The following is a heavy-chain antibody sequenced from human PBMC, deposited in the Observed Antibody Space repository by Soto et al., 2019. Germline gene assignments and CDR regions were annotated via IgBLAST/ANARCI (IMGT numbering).Heavy chain of an antibody. J-gene: IGHJ6*02. CDR2: INHSGST. D-gene: IGHD6-19*01. CDR1: GGSFSGYY. V-gene: IGHV4-34*01. Sequence: SETLSLTCAVYGGSFSGYYWSWIRQPPGKGLEWIGEINHSGSTNYNPSLKSRVTISVDTSKNQFSLKLSSVTAADTAVYYCASLQRWLVRGMDVWGQGTTVTVSS. CDR3: ASLQRWLVRGMDV.